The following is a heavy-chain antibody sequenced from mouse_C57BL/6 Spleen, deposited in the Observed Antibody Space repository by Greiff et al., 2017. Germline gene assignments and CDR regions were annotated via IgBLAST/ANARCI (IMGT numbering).Heavy chain of an antibody. CDR1: GFTFSDYG. CDR3: ARRDGYGDYFDY. CDR2: ISSGSSTI. Sequence: EVHLVESGGGLVKPGGSLKISCAASGFTFSDYGMHWVRQAPEKGLEWVAHISSGSSTIYYADTVKGRFTISRDNAKNTLFLQMTSLRSEDTALYYCARRDGYGDYFDYWGQGTTLTVSS. D-gene: IGHD2-2*01. V-gene: IGHV5-17*01. J-gene: IGHJ2*01.